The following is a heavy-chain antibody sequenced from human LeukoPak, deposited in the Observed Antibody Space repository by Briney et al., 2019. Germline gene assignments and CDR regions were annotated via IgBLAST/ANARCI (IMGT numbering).Heavy chain of an antibody. CDR2: IYTSGST. V-gene: IGHV4-4*07. J-gene: IGHJ4*02. CDR1: GGSISSYY. CDR3: ARGSFGELSYYFDY. Sequence: SETLSLTCTVSGGSISSYYWSWIRQPAGKGLEWIGRIYTSGSTNYNPSLKSRVTMSVDTSKNQFSLKLSSVTAADTAVYYCARGSFGELSYYFDYWGQGTLVTVSS. D-gene: IGHD3-10*01.